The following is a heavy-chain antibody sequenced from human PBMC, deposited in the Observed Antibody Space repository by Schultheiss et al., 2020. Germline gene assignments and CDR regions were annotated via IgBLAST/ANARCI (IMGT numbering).Heavy chain of an antibody. J-gene: IGHJ4*02. V-gene: IGHV3-9*01. CDR3: AKDIVPYYYDSSGYLVEGRFDY. CDR2: ISWNSGSI. CDR1: GFTFSSYA. Sequence: GGSLRLSCAASGFTFSSYAMSWVRQAPGKGLEWVSGISWNSGSIGYADSVKGRFTISRDNAKNSLYLQMNSLRAEDTALYYCAKDIVPYYYDSSGYLVEGRFDYWGQGTLVTVSS. D-gene: IGHD3-22*01.